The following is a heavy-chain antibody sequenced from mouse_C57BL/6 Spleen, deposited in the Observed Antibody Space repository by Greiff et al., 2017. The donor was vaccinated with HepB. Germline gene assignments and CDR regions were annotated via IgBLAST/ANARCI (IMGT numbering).Heavy chain of an antibody. J-gene: IGHJ4*01. V-gene: IGHV3-6*01. CDR2: ISYDGSN. D-gene: IGHD2-5*01. CDR1: GYSITSGYY. CDR3: AREGDSNSYAMDY. Sequence: ESGPGLVKPSQSLSLTCSVTGYSITSGYYWNWIRQFPGNKLEWMGYISYDGSNNYNPSLKNRISITRDTSKNQFFLKLNSVTTEDTATYYCAREGDSNSYAMDYWGQGTSVTVSS.